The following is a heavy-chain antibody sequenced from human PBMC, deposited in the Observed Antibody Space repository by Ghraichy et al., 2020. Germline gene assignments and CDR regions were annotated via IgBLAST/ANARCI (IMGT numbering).Heavy chain of an antibody. CDR3: ARGAGHLDY. CDR2: VYSSGAT. Sequence: SETLSLTCTVSGGSISSNYWTWIRQPPGKGLEWIGYVYSSGATNYNPSLKSRVTISADTSKNQFSLKLSSVTAADTAVYYCARGAGHLDYWGQGTLVTVSS. CDR1: GGSISSNY. J-gene: IGHJ4*02. D-gene: IGHD3-10*01. V-gene: IGHV4-59*01.